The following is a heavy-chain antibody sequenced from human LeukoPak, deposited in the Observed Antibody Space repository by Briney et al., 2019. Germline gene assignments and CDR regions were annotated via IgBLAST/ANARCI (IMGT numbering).Heavy chain of an antibody. J-gene: IGHJ2*01. Sequence: SETLSLTCTVSGYSISSGYYWGWIRPPPGKGLEWIGSIYHSGSTYYNPSLKSRVTISVDTSKNQFSLKLSSVTAADTAVYYCARGRRIVVLPGRGYFDLWGRGTLVTVSS. D-gene: IGHD4/OR15-4a*01. CDR3: ARGRRIVVLPGRGYFDL. V-gene: IGHV4-38-2*02. CDR1: GYSISSGYY. CDR2: IYHSGST.